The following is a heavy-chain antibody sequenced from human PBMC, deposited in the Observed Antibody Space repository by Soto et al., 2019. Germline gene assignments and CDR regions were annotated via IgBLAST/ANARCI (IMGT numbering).Heavy chain of an antibody. CDR3: ARAPGEGYCSGGSCYWQMDWFDP. CDR2: IYYSGST. J-gene: IGHJ5*02. Sequence: SETLSLTCTVSGGSISSGGYYWSWFRQHPGKGLEWIGYIYYSGSTYYNPSLKSRVTISVDTSKNQFSLKLSSVTAADTAVYYCARAPGEGYCSGGSCYWQMDWFDPWGQGTLVTVSS. D-gene: IGHD2-15*01. CDR1: GGSISSGGYY. V-gene: IGHV4-31*03.